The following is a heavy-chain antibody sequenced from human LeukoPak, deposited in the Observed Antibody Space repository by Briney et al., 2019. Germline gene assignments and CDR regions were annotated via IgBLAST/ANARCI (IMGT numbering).Heavy chain of an antibody. D-gene: IGHD1-26*01. J-gene: IGHJ4*02. CDR2: ISASGDTT. CDR3: ARDPSWEILSYFDY. V-gene: IGHV3-11*04. CDR1: GFTFRNYY. Sequence: KPGGSLRLSCAASGFTFRNYYMTWIRQAPGKGLEWVSYISASGDTTYYGDSVRGRFTISRDNAKNSLYLDMNTLKAEDTAVYYCARDPSWEILSYFDYWGQGTLVTVSS.